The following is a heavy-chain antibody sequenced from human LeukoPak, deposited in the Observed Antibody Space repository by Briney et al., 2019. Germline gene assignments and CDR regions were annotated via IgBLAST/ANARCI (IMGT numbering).Heavy chain of an antibody. J-gene: IGHJ4*02. CDR3: ARDLQWLVPGYYFDY. Sequence: GRSLRLSCAASGFTFSSYGMHWVRQAPGKGLEGVAVIWYDGSNKYYADSVKGRFTISRDNSKNTLYLQMNSLRAEDPAVYYCARDLQWLVPGYYFDYWGQGTLVTVPS. CDR2: IWYDGSNK. CDR1: GFTFSSYG. V-gene: IGHV3-33*01. D-gene: IGHD6-19*01.